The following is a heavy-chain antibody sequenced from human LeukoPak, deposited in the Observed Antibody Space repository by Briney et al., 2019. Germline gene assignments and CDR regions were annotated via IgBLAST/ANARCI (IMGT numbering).Heavy chain of an antibody. CDR3: ARDLTVGATSAFDI. Sequence: SETLSLTCSVSGYSISSGFYWGWIRQPPGKGLEWIGSIFHSGSTYYNPFLKSRVTISVGTSKNQFSLKLSSVTAADTAVYYCARDLTVGATSAFDIWGQGTMVTVSS. CDR2: IFHSGST. D-gene: IGHD1-26*01. V-gene: IGHV4-38-2*02. CDR1: GYSISSGFY. J-gene: IGHJ3*02.